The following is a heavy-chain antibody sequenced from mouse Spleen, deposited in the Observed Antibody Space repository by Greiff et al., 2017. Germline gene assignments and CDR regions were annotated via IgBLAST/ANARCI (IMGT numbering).Heavy chain of an antibody. CDR1: GYTFTSYW. D-gene: IGHD1-1*01. J-gene: IGHJ4*01. V-gene: IGHV1-64*01. Sequence: VQLQQPGAELVKPGASVKLSCKASGYTFTSYWMHWVKQRPGQGLEWIGMIHPNSGSTNYNEKFKSKATLTVDKSSSTAYMQLSSLTSEDSAVYYCARWYGSSTGAMDYWGQGTSVTVSS. CDR3: ARWYGSSTGAMDY. CDR2: IHPNSGST.